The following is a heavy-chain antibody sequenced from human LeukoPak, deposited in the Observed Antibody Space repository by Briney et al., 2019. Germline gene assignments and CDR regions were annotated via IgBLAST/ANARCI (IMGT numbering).Heavy chain of an antibody. Sequence: ASVKVSCKASGYTFTSYDINWVRQATGQGLEWMGWMNPNSGNTGYAQKFQGRVTMTRNTSISTAYMELSSLRSEDTAVYYCARGITEQQLAYYYYYGMDVWGQGTTVTASS. CDR1: GYTFTSYD. D-gene: IGHD6-13*01. J-gene: IGHJ6*02. V-gene: IGHV1-8*01. CDR3: ARGITEQQLAYYYYYGMDV. CDR2: MNPNSGNT.